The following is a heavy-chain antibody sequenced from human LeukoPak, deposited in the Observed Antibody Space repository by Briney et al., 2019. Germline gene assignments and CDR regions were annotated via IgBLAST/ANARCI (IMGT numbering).Heavy chain of an antibody. CDR3: GTLLSNGPFDY. CDR2: INPNSGGT. CDR1: GYTFTGYY. Sequence: ASVKVSCKASGYTFTGYYMHWVRQAPGQGLGWMGWINPNSGGTNYAQKFQGRVTMTRDTSISTAYMELSRLRSDDTAVYYCGTLLSNGPFDYWGQGSLVTVSS. J-gene: IGHJ4*02. V-gene: IGHV1-2*02.